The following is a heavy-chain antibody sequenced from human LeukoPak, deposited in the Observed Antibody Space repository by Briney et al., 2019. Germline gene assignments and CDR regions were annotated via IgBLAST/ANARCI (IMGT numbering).Heavy chain of an antibody. J-gene: IGHJ5*02. V-gene: IGHV1-69*04. CDR3: ARPYYDSSKFDP. CDR2: IIPILGIA. D-gene: IGHD3-22*01. CDR1: GGTFSSYA. Sequence: ASVKVSCKASGGTFSSYAISWVRQAPGQGLEWMGRIIPILGIANYAQKFQGRVTITADKSTSTAYMELRSLRSDDTAVYYCARPYYDSSKFDPWGQGTLVTVSS.